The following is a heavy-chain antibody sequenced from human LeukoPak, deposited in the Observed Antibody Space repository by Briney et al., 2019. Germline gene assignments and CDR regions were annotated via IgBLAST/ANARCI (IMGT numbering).Heavy chain of an antibody. CDR2: IYYSGST. Sequence: PSETLSLTWTVSGGSISSYYWSWLRQPPGKGLEWIGYIYYSGSTNYNPSLKSRVTISVDTSKNQFSLKLSSVTAADTAVYYCARDLTTRGKWFDPWGQGTLVTVSS. J-gene: IGHJ5*02. V-gene: IGHV4-59*12. CDR3: ARDLTTRGKWFDP. CDR1: GGSISSYY. D-gene: IGHD4-11*01.